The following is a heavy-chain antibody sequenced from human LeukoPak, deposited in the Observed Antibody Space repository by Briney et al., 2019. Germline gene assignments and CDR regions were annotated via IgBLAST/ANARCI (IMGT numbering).Heavy chain of an antibody. Sequence: KPSQTLSLTCTVSGGSISSGDYYWSWIRQPPGKGLEWIGYIYYSGSTYYNPSLKSRVTISVDTSKNQFSLKLSSVTAADTAVYYCARVFVLEWLSKEDWFDPWGQGTLVTVSS. J-gene: IGHJ5*02. V-gene: IGHV4-30-4*08. CDR2: IYYSGST. D-gene: IGHD3-3*01. CDR1: GGSISSGDYY. CDR3: ARVFVLEWLSKEDWFDP.